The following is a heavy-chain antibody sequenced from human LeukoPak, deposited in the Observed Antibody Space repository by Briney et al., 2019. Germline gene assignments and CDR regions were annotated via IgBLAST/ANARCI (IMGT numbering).Heavy chain of an antibody. CDR1: GFTFSSYN. CDR3: ARGHLVGATTVDY. Sequence: GGPLRLSCAASGFTFSSYNMNWVRQAPGKGLEWVSCISSSSSHIFYAGSVQGRFTISRDNAKNSLYLQMNSLRAEDTAVYYCARGHLVGATTVDYWGQGTLVTVSS. CDR2: ISSSSSHI. D-gene: IGHD1-26*01. J-gene: IGHJ4*02. V-gene: IGHV3-21*01.